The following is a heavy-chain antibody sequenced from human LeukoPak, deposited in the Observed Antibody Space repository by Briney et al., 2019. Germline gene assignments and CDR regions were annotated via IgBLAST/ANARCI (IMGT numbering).Heavy chain of an antibody. CDR3: ARRGTSLGNWFDP. V-gene: IGHV5-51*01. Sequence: GESLKISCKDSGYSFTNYWIGWVRQMPGKGLEWMGIIHSADSNTKYSPSFQGQVTISADKSISTAYLQWSGLKASDTAMYYCARRGTSLGNWFDPWGQGTLVTVSS. CDR2: IHSADSNT. CDR1: GYSFTNYW. J-gene: IGHJ5*02. D-gene: IGHD2-2*01.